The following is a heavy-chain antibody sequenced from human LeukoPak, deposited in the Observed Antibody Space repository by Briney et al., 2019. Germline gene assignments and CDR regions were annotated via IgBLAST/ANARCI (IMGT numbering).Heavy chain of an antibody. CDR2: INHSGST. CDR3: ARDYGAQVY. J-gene: IGHJ4*02. CDR1: GGSFSGYY. V-gene: IGHV4-34*01. D-gene: IGHD4-17*01. Sequence: SETLSLTCAVYGGSFSGYYWSWIRQPPGKGLEWIGEINHSGSTNYNPSLKSRVTISVDTSKNQLSLKLSSVTAADTAVYYCARDYGAQVYWGQGTLVTVSS.